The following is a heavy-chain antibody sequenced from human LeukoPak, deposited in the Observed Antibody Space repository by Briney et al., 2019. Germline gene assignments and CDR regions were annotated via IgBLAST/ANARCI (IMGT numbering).Heavy chain of an antibody. CDR2: INSDGSST. V-gene: IGHV3-74*01. Sequence: GGSLRLSCAASGFTFSSYWMHWVRQAPEKGLVWVSRINSDGSSTSYADSVKGRFTISRDNAKNTLYLQMNSLRAEDTAVYYCARGGLGYQLLFSNWFDPWGQGTLVTVSS. D-gene: IGHD2-2*01. J-gene: IGHJ5*02. CDR1: GFTFSSYW. CDR3: ARGGLGYQLLFSNWFDP.